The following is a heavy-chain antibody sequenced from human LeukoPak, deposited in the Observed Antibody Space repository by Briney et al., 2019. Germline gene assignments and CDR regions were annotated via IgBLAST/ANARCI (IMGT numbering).Heavy chain of an antibody. Sequence: SETLSLACTVSGGSISSYYWSWIRQPAGKGLEWIGRIYTSGSTNYNPSLKSRVTISVDTSKNQFSLKLSSVTAADTAVYYCARGTVGRTYCGGDCYSPIDYWGQGTLVTVSS. D-gene: IGHD2-21*01. CDR2: IYTSGST. V-gene: IGHV4-4*07. J-gene: IGHJ4*02. CDR3: ARGTVGRTYCGGDCYSPIDY. CDR1: GGSISSYY.